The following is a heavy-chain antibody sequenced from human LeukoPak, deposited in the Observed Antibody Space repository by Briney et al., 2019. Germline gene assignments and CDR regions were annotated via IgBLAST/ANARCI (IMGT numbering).Heavy chain of an antibody. CDR1: GGSISRSNYY. J-gene: IGHJ4*02. CDR2: INHSGST. CDR3: ARGYYYDSSGYQYYFDY. D-gene: IGHD3-22*01. Sequence: SETLSLTCTVSGGSISRSNYYWGWIRQPPGKGLEWIGEINHSGSTNYNPSLKSRVTISVDTSKNQFSLKLSSVTAADTAVYYCARGYYYDSSGYQYYFDYWGQGTLVTVSS. V-gene: IGHV4-39*07.